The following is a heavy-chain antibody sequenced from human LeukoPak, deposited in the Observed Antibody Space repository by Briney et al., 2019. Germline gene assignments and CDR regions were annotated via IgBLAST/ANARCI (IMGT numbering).Heavy chain of an antibody. CDR3: AKGYCSGGSCYFYYFDY. J-gene: IGHJ4*02. V-gene: IGHV3-30*18. CDR2: ISYDGSNK. Sequence: GGSLRLSCGASGFTFSSYGMHWVRQAPGKGLEWVAVISYDGSNKYYADSVKGRFTISRDNSKNTLYLQMNSLRAEDTAVYYCAKGYCSGGSCYFYYFDYWGQGTLVTVSS. CDR1: GFTFSSYG. D-gene: IGHD2-15*01.